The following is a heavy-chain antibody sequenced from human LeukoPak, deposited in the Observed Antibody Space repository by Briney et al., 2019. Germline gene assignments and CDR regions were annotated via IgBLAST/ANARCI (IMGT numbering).Heavy chain of an antibody. V-gene: IGHV3-15*01. Sequence: PGGSLRLYCAASGFTFTNARMSWDRQAPGKGLEWVGRVTSKTEGGTADYSAPVKGRFTISRDDSKNILYLQMSSLETEDTGVYYCTTVGNWNPRSYWGQGTLVTVSS. D-gene: IGHD1-20*01. CDR2: VTSKTEGGTA. J-gene: IGHJ4*02. CDR1: GFTFTNAR. CDR3: TTVGNWNPRSY.